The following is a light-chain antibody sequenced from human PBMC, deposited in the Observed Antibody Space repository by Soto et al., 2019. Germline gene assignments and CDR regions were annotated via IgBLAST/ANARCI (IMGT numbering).Light chain of an antibody. CDR3: SSYTSSNTYV. CDR2: EVS. J-gene: IGLJ1*01. CDR1: SSDVGGSNR. Sequence: QSALTQPPSVSGSPGQTVTISCTGTSSDVGGSNRVSWYQQPPGTAPKLVIYEVSNRPSGVPERFSGSKSGNTASLTISGLQAEDEADYYCSSYTSSNTYVFGTGTKSPS. V-gene: IGLV2-18*02.